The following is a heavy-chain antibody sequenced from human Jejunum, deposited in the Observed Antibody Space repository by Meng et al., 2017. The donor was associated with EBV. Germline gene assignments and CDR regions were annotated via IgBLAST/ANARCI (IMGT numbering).Heavy chain of an antibody. CDR1: GFTFSNYA. Sequence: QVGRVGSGGGVVQAGRSLRLSCAASGFTFSNYAMHWVRQAPGKGLEWVALISYDGSDEYYADSVKGRFTISRDSSESTLYLQMNNLRAEDTAIYYCARERRGYYAEHWGQGTLVTVSS. D-gene: IGHD6-25*01. J-gene: IGHJ1*01. CDR2: ISYDGSDE. V-gene: IGHV3-30*03. CDR3: ARERRGYYAEH.